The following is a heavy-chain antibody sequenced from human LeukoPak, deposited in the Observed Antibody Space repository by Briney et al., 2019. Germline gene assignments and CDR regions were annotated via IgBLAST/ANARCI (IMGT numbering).Heavy chain of an antibody. Sequence: GGSLRLSCAASGFTFSSYWMNWVRQAPGKGLVWVSRIASDGSSTTYADSVKGRFTISRDNAKNSLYLQMNSLRAEDTAVYYCARELLGHGYNSGDFDYWGQGTLVTVSS. CDR3: ARELLGHGYNSGDFDY. CDR2: IASDGSST. V-gene: IGHV3-74*01. J-gene: IGHJ4*02. D-gene: IGHD5-24*01. CDR1: GFTFSSYW.